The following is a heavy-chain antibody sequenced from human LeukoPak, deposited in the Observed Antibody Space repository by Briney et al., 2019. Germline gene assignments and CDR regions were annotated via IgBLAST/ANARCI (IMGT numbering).Heavy chain of an antibody. CDR3: ARADEYYYDSSGYYYVRGWFDP. Sequence: KPSETLSLTCAVYGGSFSGYYWSWIRQPPGKGLEWIGEINHSGSTNYNPSLKSRVTISADTSKNQFSLKLSSVTAADTAVYYCARADEYYYDSSGYYYVRGWFDPWGQGTLVTVSS. V-gene: IGHV4-34*01. D-gene: IGHD3-22*01. J-gene: IGHJ5*02. CDR1: GGSFSGYY. CDR2: INHSGST.